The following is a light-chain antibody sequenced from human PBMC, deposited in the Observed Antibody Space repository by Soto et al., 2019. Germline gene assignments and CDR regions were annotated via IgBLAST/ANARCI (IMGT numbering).Light chain of an antibody. CDR3: HQRQSWPRT. J-gene: IGKJ1*01. CDR2: QTS. V-gene: IGKV3-11*01. CDR1: QSISSW. Sequence: AVSSTIRDRVTITRRASQSISSWLAWYQHRPGQAPRLLIYQTSIRAAGIPARFSASGSGTDFTLTISDVQPEDFARYYCHQRQSWPRTFCQGAK.